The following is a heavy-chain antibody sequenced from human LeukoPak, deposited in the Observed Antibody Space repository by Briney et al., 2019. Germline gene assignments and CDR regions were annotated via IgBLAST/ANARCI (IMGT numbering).Heavy chain of an antibody. V-gene: IGHV3-21*01. J-gene: IGHJ2*01. Sequence: PGGSLRLSCAASGFTFSTYSMNWVRQAPGKGLEWVSSISSSSSYIYYADSMKGRFTISRDNAKNSLYLQMNSLRAEDTAVYYCVRIWFADWYSDLWGRGTLVTVSS. CDR3: VRIWFADWYSDL. D-gene: IGHD3-10*01. CDR1: GFTFSTYS. CDR2: ISSSSSYI.